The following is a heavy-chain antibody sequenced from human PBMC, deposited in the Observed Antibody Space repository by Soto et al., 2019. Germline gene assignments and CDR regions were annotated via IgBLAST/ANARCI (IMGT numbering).Heavy chain of an antibody. D-gene: IGHD6-6*01. Sequence: SETLSLTCAVSGGSINSGGHYWSWIRQHPGKGLEWIGYTYYSGSTYYNPSLQSRVTISLDTSKSHFSLKLSSMTAADTAVYYCARGLYTSSTSYFDYWGQETLVTVSS. CDR1: GGSINSGGHY. CDR2: TYYSGST. V-gene: IGHV4-31*11. CDR3: ARGLYTSSTSYFDY. J-gene: IGHJ4*02.